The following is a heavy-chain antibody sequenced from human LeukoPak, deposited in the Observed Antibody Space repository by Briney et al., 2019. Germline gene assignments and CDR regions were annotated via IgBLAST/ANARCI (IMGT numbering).Heavy chain of an antibody. V-gene: IGHV3-33*01. CDR1: GFTFSSYG. J-gene: IGHJ4*02. CDR3: ARVSGATAPFDY. Sequence: GGSLRLSCAASGFTFSSYGMHWVRQAPGKGLEWVAVIWYDGSNKYYADSVKGRFTISRDNSKNTLYLQTNSLRAEDTAVYYCARVSGATAPFDYWGQGTLVTVSS. CDR2: IWYDGSNK. D-gene: IGHD1-26*01.